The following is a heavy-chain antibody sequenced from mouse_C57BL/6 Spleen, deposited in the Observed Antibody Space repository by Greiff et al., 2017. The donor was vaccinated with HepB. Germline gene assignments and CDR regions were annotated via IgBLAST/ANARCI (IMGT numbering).Heavy chain of an antibody. CDR1: GYTFTDYE. J-gene: IGHJ4*01. CDR3: TRGRNYSKGDYYAMDY. Sequence: VQLQQSGAELVRPGASVTLSCKASGYTFTDYEMHWVKQTPVHGLEWIGAIDPETGGTAYNQKFKGKAILTAYKSSSTAYMELRSLTSEDSAVYYCTRGRNYSKGDYYAMDYWGQGTSVTVSS. V-gene: IGHV1-15*01. CDR2: IDPETGGT. D-gene: IGHD2-5*01.